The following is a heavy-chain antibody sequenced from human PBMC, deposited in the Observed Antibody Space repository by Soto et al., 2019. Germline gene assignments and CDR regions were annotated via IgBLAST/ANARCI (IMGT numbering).Heavy chain of an antibody. J-gene: IGHJ6*02. CDR1: GYTFTSYY. D-gene: IGHD1-26*01. Sequence: ASVKVSCKASGYTFTSYYMHWVRQAPGQGLEWMGIINPSGGSTSYAQKFQGRVTITADKSTSTAYMELSSLRSEDTAVYYCARDQFVGGMDVWGQGTTVTVSS. CDR3: ARDQFVGGMDV. CDR2: INPSGGST. V-gene: IGHV1-46*01.